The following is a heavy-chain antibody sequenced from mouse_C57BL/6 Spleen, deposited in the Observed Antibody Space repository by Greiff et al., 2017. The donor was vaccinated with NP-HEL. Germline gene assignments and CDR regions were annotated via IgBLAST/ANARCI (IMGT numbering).Heavy chain of an antibody. V-gene: IGHV1-26*01. CDR3: AREGTGPFDY. J-gene: IGHJ2*01. Sequence: EVQLQQSGPELVKPGASVKISCKASGYTFTDYYMNWVKQSHGKSLEWIGDINPNNGGTSYNQKFKGKATLTVDKSSSTAYMELRSLTSEDSAVYYCAREGTGPFDYWGQGTTLTVSS. CDR1: GYTFTDYY. CDR2: INPNNGGT. D-gene: IGHD4-1*01.